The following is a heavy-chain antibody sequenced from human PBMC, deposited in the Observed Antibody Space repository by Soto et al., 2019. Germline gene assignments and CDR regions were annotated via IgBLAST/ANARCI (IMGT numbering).Heavy chain of an antibody. CDR3: ASVNSGWFF. V-gene: IGHV3-23*01. D-gene: IGHD6-19*01. CDR1: GFIFSSFA. Sequence: GGSLRLSCGASGFIFSSFAVSWVRQVPGKGLEWVSAIPGSGSPTYYAESVRGRFTISRDKSKNTVYLQMNGLRAEDTAVYFCASVNSGWFFWGQGTLVTVSS. CDR2: IPGSGSPT. J-gene: IGHJ4*02.